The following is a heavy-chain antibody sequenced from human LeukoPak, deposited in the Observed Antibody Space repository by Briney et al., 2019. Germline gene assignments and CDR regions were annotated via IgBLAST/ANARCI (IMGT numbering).Heavy chain of an antibody. CDR2: IIPIFGTA. CDR3: AILPGDFWSGYYKGRTYYYYMDV. CDR1: GGTFSSYA. Sequence: SVTVSCKASGGTFSSYAISWVRQAPGQGLEWMGGIIPIFGTAKYAQKFQGRVTITTDESTSTAHMELSSLRSEDTAVYYCAILPGDFWSGYYKGRTYYYYMDVWGKGTTVTVSS. D-gene: IGHD3-3*01. V-gene: IGHV1-69*05. J-gene: IGHJ6*03.